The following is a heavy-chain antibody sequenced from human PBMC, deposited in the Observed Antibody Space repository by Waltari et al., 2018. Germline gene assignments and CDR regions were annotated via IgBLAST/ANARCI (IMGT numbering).Heavy chain of an antibody. CDR1: GGSFSGYY. CDR2: STQSGSN. CDR3: ARGALLWFGEPSLNWFDP. D-gene: IGHD3-10*01. V-gene: IGHV4-34*01. Sequence: QVQLQQWGAGLLKPSETLSLTCAVYGGSFSGYYWSWIRQPPGKGLEWIRESTQSGSNNSNPSLKSRVTISVDPSKNQFSLKLSSVTAADTAVYYWARGALLWFGEPSLNWFDPWGQGTLVTVSS. J-gene: IGHJ5*02.